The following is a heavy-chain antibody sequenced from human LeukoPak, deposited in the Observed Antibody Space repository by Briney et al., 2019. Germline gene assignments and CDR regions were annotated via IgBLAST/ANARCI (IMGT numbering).Heavy chain of an antibody. CDR3: VRVERSSSLYYFDY. Sequence: SQTLSLTCTVSGDSISSGAYYWSWIRQPPGKGLEWIGYIYHRGSTYYNPSLKSRVTMSVDRSRNQFSLKLSSVTAADTAVYYCVRVERSSSLYYFDYWGQGTLVTVSS. CDR1: GDSISSGAYY. D-gene: IGHD6-13*01. J-gene: IGHJ4*02. V-gene: IGHV4-30-2*01. CDR2: IYHRGST.